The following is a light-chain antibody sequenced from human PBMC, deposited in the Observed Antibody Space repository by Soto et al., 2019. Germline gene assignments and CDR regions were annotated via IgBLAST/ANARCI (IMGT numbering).Light chain of an antibody. CDR2: EVS. J-gene: IGLJ2*01. CDR3: TSYAGSGNVL. V-gene: IGLV2-8*01. CDR1: SSDVGGYKY. Sequence: QSALTQPPSASGSPGQSVTISCTGTSSDVGGYKYVSWYQQHPGKAPKLMLYEVSKRPSGVPDRFSGSKSGNTASLTVSGLQAEDEADYYCTSYAGSGNVLFGGGTKLTVL.